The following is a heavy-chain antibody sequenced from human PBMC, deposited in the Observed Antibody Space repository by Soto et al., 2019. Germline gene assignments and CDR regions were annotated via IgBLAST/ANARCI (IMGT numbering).Heavy chain of an antibody. CDR2: INPNSGGT. CDR3: ARDKYYDILTGPGWFDP. CDR1: GYTFTGYY. V-gene: IGHV1-2*02. Sequence: ASVKVSCKASGYTFTGYYMHWVRQAPGQGLEWMGWINPNSGGTNYAQKFQGRVTMTRDTSISTAYMELSRLRSDDTAVYYCARDKYYDILTGPGWFDPWGQGTLVTVS. J-gene: IGHJ5*02. D-gene: IGHD3-9*01.